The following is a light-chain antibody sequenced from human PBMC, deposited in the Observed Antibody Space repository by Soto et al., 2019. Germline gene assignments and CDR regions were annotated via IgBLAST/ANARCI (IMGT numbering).Light chain of an antibody. CDR3: CSRV. V-gene: IGLV2-23*02. Sequence: QSALTQPASVSGSPGQSITISCTGTSSDVATYNLVSWYQQRPGTAPQLIIYEVTKRPSGVSTRFSGSQSGNTASLTISGLQADVEADYYCCSRVFGGGTKLTVL. CDR2: EVT. J-gene: IGLJ3*02. CDR1: SSDVATYNL.